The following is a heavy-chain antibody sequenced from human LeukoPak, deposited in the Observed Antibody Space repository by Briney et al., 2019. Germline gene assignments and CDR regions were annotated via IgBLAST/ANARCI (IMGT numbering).Heavy chain of an antibody. CDR1: GFTFSDYW. V-gene: IGHV3-7*03. D-gene: IGHD6-13*01. J-gene: IGHJ4*01. Sequence: PGGSLRLSCVASGFTFSDYWMMWLRQAPGKGPEWVANIRDDGSEKNYVDSVKGRFTISRDNARMSLYLQMNSVRVDDTAVYYCAADRNAASWDPQFNYRGQGTLVTVSP. CDR2: IRDDGSEK. CDR3: AADRNAASWDPQFNY.